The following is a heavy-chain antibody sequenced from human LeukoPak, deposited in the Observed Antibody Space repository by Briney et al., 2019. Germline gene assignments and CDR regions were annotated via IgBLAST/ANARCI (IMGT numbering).Heavy chain of an antibody. CDR2: ISAYNGNT. CDR1: GYTFTSYG. V-gene: IGHV1-18*01. Sequence: APVKVSCKASGYTFTSYGISWVRQAPGQGLEWMGWISAYNGNTNYAQKLQGRVTMTTDTSTSTAYMELRSLRSDDTAVYYCARSAPTYSSGWYFDYWGQGTLVTVSS. CDR3: ARSAPTYSSGWYFDY. J-gene: IGHJ4*02. D-gene: IGHD6-19*01.